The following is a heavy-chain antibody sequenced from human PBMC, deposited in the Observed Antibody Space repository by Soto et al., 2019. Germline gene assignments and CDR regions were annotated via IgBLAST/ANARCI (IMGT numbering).Heavy chain of an antibody. V-gene: IGHV1-8*01. D-gene: IGHD2-2*01. CDR1: GYTFTSYD. CDR2: MNPNSGNT. J-gene: IGHJ5*02. CDR3: ASGHCSSTSCYDRWYWFDP. Sequence: ASVKVSCKASGYTFTSYDINWVRQATGQGLEWMGWMNPNSGNTGYAQRFQGRVTMTRNTSISTAYMELSSLRSEDTAVYYCASGHCSSTSCYDRWYWFDPWGQGTLVTVS.